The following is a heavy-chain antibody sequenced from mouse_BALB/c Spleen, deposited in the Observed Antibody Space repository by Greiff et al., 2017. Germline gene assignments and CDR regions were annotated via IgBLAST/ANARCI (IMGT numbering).Heavy chain of an antibody. V-gene: IGHV5-9-4*01. Sequence: EVQGVESGGGLVKPGGSLKLSCAASGFTFFSYAMSWVRQSPEKRLEWVAEISSGGSYTYYPDTVTGRFTISRDNAKNTLYLEMSSLRSEDTAMYYCARRLLRSYAMDYWGQGTSVTVSS. J-gene: IGHJ4*01. CDR2: ISSGGSYT. CDR1: GFTFFSYA. CDR3: ARRLLRSYAMDY. D-gene: IGHD2-3*01.